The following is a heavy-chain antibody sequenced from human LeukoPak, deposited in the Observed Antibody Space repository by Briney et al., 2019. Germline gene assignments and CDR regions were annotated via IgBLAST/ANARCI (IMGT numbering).Heavy chain of an antibody. Sequence: SQTLSLTCTVSGGSISSGGYHWSWIRQPPGKGLEWIGYIYHSGSTYYNPSLKSRVTISVDRSRNQFSLKLSSVTAADTAVYYCAREGGWGRRADFDYWGQGTLVTVSS. CDR2: IYHSGST. V-gene: IGHV4-30-2*01. D-gene: IGHD3-16*01. CDR1: GGSISSGGYH. J-gene: IGHJ4*02. CDR3: AREGGWGRRADFDY.